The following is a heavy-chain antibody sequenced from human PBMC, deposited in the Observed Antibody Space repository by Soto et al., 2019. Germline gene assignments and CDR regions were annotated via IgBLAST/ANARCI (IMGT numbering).Heavy chain of an antibody. CDR3: HVLLWFGEPLSAFDI. J-gene: IGHJ3*02. Sequence: PGGSLRLSCAASGFTVSSNYMSWVRQAPGKGLEWVSVIYSGGSTYYADSVKGRFTISRDNSKNTLYLQMNSLRAEDTAVYYCHVLLWFGEPLSAFDIWGQGTMVTVSS. CDR2: IYSGGST. V-gene: IGHV3-66*01. D-gene: IGHD3-10*01. CDR1: GFTVSSNY.